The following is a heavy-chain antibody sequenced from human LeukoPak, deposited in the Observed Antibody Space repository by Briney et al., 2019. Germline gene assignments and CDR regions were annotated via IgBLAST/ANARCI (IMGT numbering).Heavy chain of an antibody. V-gene: IGHV1-2*02. Sequence: GASGKVSCKASGYTFTGYYMHWVRQAPGQGLEWMGWINPNSGGTNYAQKFQGRVTMTRDTSISTAYMALSRLRSDDTAVYYCARDNGDYGLDYWGQGTLVTVSS. CDR1: GYTFTGYY. J-gene: IGHJ4*02. CDR3: ARDNGDYGLDY. D-gene: IGHD4-17*01. CDR2: INPNSGGT.